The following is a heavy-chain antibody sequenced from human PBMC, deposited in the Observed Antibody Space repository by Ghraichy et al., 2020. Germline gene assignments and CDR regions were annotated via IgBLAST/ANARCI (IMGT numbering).Heavy chain of an antibody. V-gene: IGHV1-2*04. J-gene: IGHJ4*02. CDR1: GYTFTGYY. D-gene: IGHD2-2*01. Sequence: ASVKVSCKASGYTFTGYYMHWVRQAPGQGLEWMGWINPNSGGTNYAQKFQGWVTMTRDTSISTAYMELSRLRSDDTAVYYCARGIAPGIVVVPAAPPQPGFDYWGQGTLVTVSS. CDR3: ARGIAPGIVVVPAAPPQPGFDY. CDR2: INPNSGGT.